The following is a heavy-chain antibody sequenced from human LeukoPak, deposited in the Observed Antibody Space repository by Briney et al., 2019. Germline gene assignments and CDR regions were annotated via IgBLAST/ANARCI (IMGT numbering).Heavy chain of an antibody. Sequence: GGSLRLSCAASGFTVSSNYMSWVRQAPGKGLEWVSVIYSGGSTYYADSVKGRFTISRDNSKNTLCLQMNSLRAEDTAVYYCARNARFLHHYGMDVWGQGTTVTVSS. J-gene: IGHJ6*02. CDR2: IYSGGST. CDR3: ARNARFLHHYGMDV. CDR1: GFTVSSNY. V-gene: IGHV3-66*01. D-gene: IGHD3-3*01.